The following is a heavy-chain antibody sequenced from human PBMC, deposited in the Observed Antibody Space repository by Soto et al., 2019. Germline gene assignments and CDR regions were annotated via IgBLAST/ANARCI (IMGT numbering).Heavy chain of an antibody. J-gene: IGHJ6*02. D-gene: IGHD2-8*01. CDR3: ARGMVYDTADIIRYYYYGMDV. Sequence: PGGSLRLSCAVSGFTFSTYWMSWVRQAPGKGLEWVANIKQDGSEKYYVDSVKGRFTISRDNAKNSLYLLMNSLGAEDTAVYYCARGMVYDTADIIRYYYYGMDVWGQGTTVTVS. CDR2: IKQDGSEK. V-gene: IGHV3-7*01. CDR1: GFTFSTYW.